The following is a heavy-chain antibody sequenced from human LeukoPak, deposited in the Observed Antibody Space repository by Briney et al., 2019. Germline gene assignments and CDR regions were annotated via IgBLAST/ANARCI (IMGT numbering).Heavy chain of an antibody. CDR1: GYTFTSYD. Sequence: ASVKVSCKASGYTFTSYDINWVRQATGQGLEWMGWMNPNSGNTGYAQKFQGRVTITRNTSISTAYMELSSLRSEDTAVYYCARERASGYCSGGGCYGYFDYWGQGTLVIVSS. CDR3: ARERASGYCSGGGCYGYFDY. V-gene: IGHV1-8*03. CDR2: MNPNSGNT. J-gene: IGHJ4*02. D-gene: IGHD2-15*01.